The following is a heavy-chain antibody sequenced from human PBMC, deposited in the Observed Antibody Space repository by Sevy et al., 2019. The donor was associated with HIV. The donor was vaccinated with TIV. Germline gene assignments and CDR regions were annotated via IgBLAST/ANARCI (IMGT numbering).Heavy chain of an antibody. D-gene: IGHD6-13*01. CDR1: GRTFNSYA. Sequence: VKVSCKASGRTFNSYAISWVRQAPGQGLEWMGGIIPMLGTAYYVQKFQDRVTITADVSTSTAYMELSSLRSEDTAVYYCARSICWYASFDYWGQGTPVHVSS. CDR2: IIPMLGTA. V-gene: IGHV1-69*13. CDR3: ARSICWYASFDY. J-gene: IGHJ4*02.